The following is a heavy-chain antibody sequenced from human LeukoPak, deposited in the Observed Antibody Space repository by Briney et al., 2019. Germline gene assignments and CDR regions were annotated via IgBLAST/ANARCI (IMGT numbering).Heavy chain of an antibody. J-gene: IGHJ4*02. D-gene: IGHD2-2*01. Sequence: GGSLTLSCAASGFTFSNAWMIWVCQAPGKGLEGVGRIKSKTDGGTKDYAAPVKGRFTISRDDSKNTLYLQMNSLKTEDTAVYYCTTIDCSSTSCYEVDDYWGQGTLVTVSS. CDR1: GFTFSNAW. CDR2: IKSKTDGGTK. CDR3: TTIDCSSTSCYEVDDY. V-gene: IGHV3-15*01.